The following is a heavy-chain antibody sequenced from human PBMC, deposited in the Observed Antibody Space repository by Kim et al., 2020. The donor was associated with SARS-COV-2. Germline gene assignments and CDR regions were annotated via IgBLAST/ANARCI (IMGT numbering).Heavy chain of an antibody. Sequence: GESLKISCKGSGYSFTSYWIGWVRQMPGKGLEWMGIIYPGDSDTRYSPSFQGQVTISADKSISTAYLQWSSLKASDTAMYYCARRGYYDSSGYSEYYFDYWGQGTLVTVSS. CDR3: ARRGYYDSSGYSEYYFDY. V-gene: IGHV5-51*01. CDR2: IYPGDSDT. J-gene: IGHJ4*02. CDR1: GYSFTSYW. D-gene: IGHD3-22*01.